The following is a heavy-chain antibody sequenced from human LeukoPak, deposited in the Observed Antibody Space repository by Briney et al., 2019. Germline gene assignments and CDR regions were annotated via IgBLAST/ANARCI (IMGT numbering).Heavy chain of an antibody. CDR3: ANARYYNSDWYGLDY. D-gene: IGHD6-19*01. J-gene: IGHJ4*02. CDR1: GFTFSSYA. CDR2: ISSGGDYT. Sequence: PGGSLRLSCAASGFTFSSYAMSWVRQAPGKGPEWVTGISSGGDYTSYGDSVKGRFTISRDNSKSTLYLQMNSLRVEDTAVYYCANARYYNSDWYGLDYWGQGTQVTVSS. V-gene: IGHV3-23*01.